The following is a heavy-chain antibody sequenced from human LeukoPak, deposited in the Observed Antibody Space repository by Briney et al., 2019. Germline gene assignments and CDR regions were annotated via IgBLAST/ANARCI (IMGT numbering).Heavy chain of an antibody. V-gene: IGHV3-21*01. CDR2: NSGTYI. Sequence: NSGTYIYYADSVKGRFTISRDNSKNSLYLQMNSLRAEDTAVYYCARDRGDFDYWGQGTLVTVSS. J-gene: IGHJ4*02. D-gene: IGHD3-10*01. CDR3: ARDRGDFDY.